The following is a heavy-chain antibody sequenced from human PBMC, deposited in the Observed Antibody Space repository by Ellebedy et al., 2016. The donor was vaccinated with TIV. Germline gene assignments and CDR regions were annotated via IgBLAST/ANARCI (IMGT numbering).Heavy chain of an antibody. CDR2: IYPGNSDT. D-gene: IGHD6-6*01. CDR3: ARHVAAPRWAYYDY. J-gene: IGHJ4*02. Sequence: GESLKISCKGSGYSFTSYWIGWVRLMPGKGLEWVAIIYPGNSDTKYSPSLQGQVTLSVDKSISTAYLQWSSLKASDTAMYYCARHVAAPRWAYYDYWGQGTLVTVSP. CDR1: GYSFTSYW. V-gene: IGHV5-51*01.